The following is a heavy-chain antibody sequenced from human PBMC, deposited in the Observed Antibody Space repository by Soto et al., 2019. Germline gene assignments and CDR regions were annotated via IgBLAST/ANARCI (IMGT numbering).Heavy chain of an antibody. CDR1: GYTFTSYD. J-gene: IGHJ4*02. V-gene: IGHV1-8*01. CDR3: ARKIPDTGGFDH. CDR2: MNPNSGNT. D-gene: IGHD2-8*02. Sequence: ASVKVSCKASGYTFTSYDINWVRQATGQGLEWMGWMNPNSGNTGYAQKFQGRVTMTRDTSIRTAYLQLSSLRSEDTAVYYCARKIPDTGGFDHWGKGILVTVAS.